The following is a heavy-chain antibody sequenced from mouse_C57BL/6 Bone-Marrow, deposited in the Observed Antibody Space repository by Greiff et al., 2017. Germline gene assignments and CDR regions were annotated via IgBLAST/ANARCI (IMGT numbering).Heavy chain of an antibody. CDR2: INPYNGGT. Sequence: VQLQQSGPVLVKPGASVKMSCKASGYTFTDYYMNWVKQSHGKSLEWIGVINPYNGGTSYNQKFKGKATLTVDKSSSTAYMELNSLTSEDSAVYYCARGEIYYDSWYFDVWGTGTTVTVSS. CDR1: GYTFTDYY. D-gene: IGHD2-4*01. CDR3: ARGEIYYDSWYFDV. V-gene: IGHV1-19*01. J-gene: IGHJ1*03.